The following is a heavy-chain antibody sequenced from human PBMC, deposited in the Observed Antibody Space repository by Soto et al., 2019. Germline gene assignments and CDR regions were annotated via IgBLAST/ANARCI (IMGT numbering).Heavy chain of an antibody. CDR3: ARGPTHGAFDL. CDR1: GSPFD. CDR2: IVPDGRNQ. J-gene: IGHJ3*01. V-gene: IGHV3-30-3*01. Sequence: QVQLVEFGGGVVQPGRSLRLSCVASGSPFDVHWVRQAPGKGPEWVAHIVPDGRNQYWADSVKGRITGSSDNAKNTVYRQMNSLRTEDTAVYYCARGPTHGAFDLWGQGTMVTVSS.